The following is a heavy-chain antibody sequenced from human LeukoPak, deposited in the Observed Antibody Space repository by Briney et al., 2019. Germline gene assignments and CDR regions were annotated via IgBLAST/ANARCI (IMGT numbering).Heavy chain of an antibody. V-gene: IGHV4-59*01. CDR2: IYYSGST. CDR1: GGSISSYY. Sequence: SETLSLTCTVSGGSISSYYWSWIRQPPGKGLEWIGYIYYSGSTNYNPSLKSRVTISVDTSKNQFSLKLSSVTAADTAVYYCARVYYYDSSGPSSYFDYWGQGTLVTVSS. D-gene: IGHD3-22*01. CDR3: ARVYYYDSSGPSSYFDY. J-gene: IGHJ4*02.